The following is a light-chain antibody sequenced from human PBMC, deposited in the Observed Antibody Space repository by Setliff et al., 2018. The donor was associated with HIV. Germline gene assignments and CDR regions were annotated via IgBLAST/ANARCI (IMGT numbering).Light chain of an antibody. CDR1: SSDVGAYNY. V-gene: IGLV2-14*01. Sequence: QSVLTQPASVSGSPGQSITISCTGTSSDVGAYNYVSWYQQHPGKAPKLMIYEVSNRPSGVSNLFSGSKSGNTASLTISGLQAEDEADYYCSSYITNSTSYVFGTGTKVTVL. CDR3: SSYITNSTSYV. CDR2: EVS. J-gene: IGLJ1*01.